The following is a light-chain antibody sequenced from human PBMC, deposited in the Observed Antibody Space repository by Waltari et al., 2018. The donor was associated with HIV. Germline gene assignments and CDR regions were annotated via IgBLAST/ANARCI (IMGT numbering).Light chain of an antibody. Sequence: QSVLTQPPSVSAAPGQTVTISCSGSSSPFGKDDVSWYQPLPGSAPQLLIYDDNKRPSGIPDRFSGSKSGTSATLGIAGLHTGDEANYYSVTWDTSLSVLVFGGGTKLTVL. CDR2: DDN. CDR1: SSPFGKDD. V-gene: IGLV1-51*01. CDR3: VTWDTSLSVLV. J-gene: IGLJ2*01.